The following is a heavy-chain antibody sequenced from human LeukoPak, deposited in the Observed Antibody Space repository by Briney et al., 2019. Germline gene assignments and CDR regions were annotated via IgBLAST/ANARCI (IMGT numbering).Heavy chain of an antibody. V-gene: IGHV3-21*01. Sequence: GGSLRLSCAASGFTFSSYSMNWVRHAPGKGLEWVSSISSSSSYIYYADSVKGRFTISRDNAKSSLYLQMNSLRAEDTAVYYCARGPGGQDIVVVPAAMPWDYWGQGTLVTVSS. CDR2: ISSSSSYI. CDR1: GFTFSSYS. D-gene: IGHD2-2*01. CDR3: ARGPGGQDIVVVPAAMPWDY. J-gene: IGHJ4*02.